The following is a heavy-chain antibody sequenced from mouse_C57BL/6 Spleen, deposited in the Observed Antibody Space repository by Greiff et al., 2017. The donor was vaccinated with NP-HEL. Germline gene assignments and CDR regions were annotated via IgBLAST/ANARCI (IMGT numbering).Heavy chain of an antibody. V-gene: IGHV1-82*01. Sequence: QVQLQQSGPELVKPGASVKISCKASGYAFSSSWMNWVKQRPGKGLEWIGRIYPGDGDTNYNGKFKGKATLTADKSSSTAYMQLSSLTSEDSAVYFCARRELDYGGQGTTLTVSS. J-gene: IGHJ2*01. CDR2: IYPGDGDT. CDR3: ARRELDY. D-gene: IGHD4-1*01. CDR1: GYAFSSSW.